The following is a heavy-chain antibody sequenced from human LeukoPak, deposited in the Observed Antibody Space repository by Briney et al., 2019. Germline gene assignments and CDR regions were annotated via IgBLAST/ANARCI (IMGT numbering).Heavy chain of an antibody. CDR1: GFTFSSYW. Sequence: PGGSLRLSCAASGFTFSSYWMSWVRQAPGKGLEWVANIKQDGSEKYYVDSVKGRFTISRDNAKNSLYLQMNSLRAEDTAVYYCARDGRKPRHVSSWFFDYWGQGTLVTVSS. CDR3: ARDGRKPRHVSSWFFDY. CDR2: IKQDGSEK. J-gene: IGHJ4*02. V-gene: IGHV3-7*01. D-gene: IGHD6-13*01.